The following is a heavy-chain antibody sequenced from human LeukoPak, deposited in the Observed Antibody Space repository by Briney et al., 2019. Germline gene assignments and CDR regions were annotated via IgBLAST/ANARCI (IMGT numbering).Heavy chain of an antibody. D-gene: IGHD3-16*01. J-gene: IGHJ6*03. CDR3: ARASSTFYYYYYMDV. CDR1: GGSISSSSYY. V-gene: IGHV4-61*05. Sequence: SSETLSLTCTVSGGSISSSSYYWGWIRQPPGKGLEWIGYIYYSGSTNYNPSLKSRVTISVDTSKNQFSLKLSSVTAADTAVYYCARASSTFYYYYYMDVWGKGTTVTISS. CDR2: IYYSGST.